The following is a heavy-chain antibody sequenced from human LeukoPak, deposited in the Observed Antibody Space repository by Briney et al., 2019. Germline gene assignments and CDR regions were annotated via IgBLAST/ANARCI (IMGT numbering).Heavy chain of an antibody. CDR2: MNPNSGNT. CDR1: GYTFTGYY. D-gene: IGHD5-18*01. Sequence: ASVKVSCKASGYTFTGYYMHWVRQATGQGLEWMGWMNPNSGNTGYAQKFQGRVTITRNTSISTAYMELSSLRSEDTAVYYCARGGGYSYGLSDYWGQGTLVTVSS. V-gene: IGHV1-8*03. CDR3: ARGGGYSYGLSDY. J-gene: IGHJ4*02.